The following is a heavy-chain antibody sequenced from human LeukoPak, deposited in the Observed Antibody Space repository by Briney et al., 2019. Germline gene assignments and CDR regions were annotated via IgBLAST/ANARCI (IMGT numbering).Heavy chain of an antibody. CDR3: ASGSAGGRPYYFDY. V-gene: IGHV3-23*01. Sequence: GGSLRLSCAASGFTFSSHSVNWVRQAPGKGLEWIAAVDSTGVYTWYADSVKGRFIISRDNSVNTLYLRMNSLTAADTAMYYCASGSAGGRPYYFDYWGQGSLVTVSS. CDR1: GFTFSSHS. D-gene: IGHD2-15*01. J-gene: IGHJ4*02. CDR2: VDSTGVYT.